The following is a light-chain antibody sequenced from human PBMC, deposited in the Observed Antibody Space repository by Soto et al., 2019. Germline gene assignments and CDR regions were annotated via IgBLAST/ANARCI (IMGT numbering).Light chain of an antibody. V-gene: IGLV1-44*01. CDR1: SSNMGTNT. CDR3: VARDDSLNGHV. CDR2: VND. Sequence: QSVLTQPPSASGTPGQRVTISCSGGSSNMGTNTVSWYQQVPGTAPKVLIYVNDQRPSGVPDRFSGSNSGTSASLAISGLQPEDEAEYYCVARDDSLNGHVFGTGTKLTVL. J-gene: IGLJ1*01.